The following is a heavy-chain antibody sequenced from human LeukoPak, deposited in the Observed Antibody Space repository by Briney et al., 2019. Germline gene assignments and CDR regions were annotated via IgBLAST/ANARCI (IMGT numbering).Heavy chain of an antibody. CDR2: INPNSGGT. CDR3: ARDTAMDSYCFDY. V-gene: IGHV1-2*02. D-gene: IGHD5-18*01. CDR1: GYTFTDYY. J-gene: IGHJ4*02. Sequence: ASVKVSCKASGYTFTDYYIHWVRQAPGEGLEWMGWINPNSGGTNFAQKFQGRVTMTRDTSISTAYMELSRLRSDDTAVYYCARDTAMDSYCFDYWGRGTLVTVSS.